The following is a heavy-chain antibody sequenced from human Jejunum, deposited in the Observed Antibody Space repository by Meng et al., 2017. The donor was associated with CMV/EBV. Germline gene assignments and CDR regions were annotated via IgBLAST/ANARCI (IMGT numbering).Heavy chain of an antibody. CDR2: VYYSGTT. CDR3: VLMIPADTNYFDP. D-gene: IGHD6-25*01. CDR1: GGSISSGDRY. V-gene: IGHV4-30-4*01. Sequence: GGSISSGDRYWTWIRQSPGKGLEWIGNVYYSGTTSYNRSLKSRVTISVDTSKNQFSLKLASVIAADTAVYYCVLMIPADTNYFDPWGQGTLVTVSS. J-gene: IGHJ5*02.